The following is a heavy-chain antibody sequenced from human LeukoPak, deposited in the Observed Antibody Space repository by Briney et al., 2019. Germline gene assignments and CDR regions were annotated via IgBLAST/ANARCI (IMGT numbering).Heavy chain of an antibody. CDR2: IYYSGST. V-gene: IGHV4-30-4*07. CDR3: AGTYYYYDSSGYFYT. J-gene: IGHJ5*02. CDR1: GGSISSGGYS. Sequence: SETLSLTCTVSGGSISSGGYSWSWIRQPPGKGLEWIGYIYYSGSTYYNPSLKSRVTISVDTSKNQFSLKLSSVTAADTAVYYCAGTYYYYDSSGYFYTWGQGTLVTVSS. D-gene: IGHD3-22*01.